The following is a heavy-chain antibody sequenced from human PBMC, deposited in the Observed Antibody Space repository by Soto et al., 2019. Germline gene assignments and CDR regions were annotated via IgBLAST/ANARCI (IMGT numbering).Heavy chain of an antibody. CDR2: IYYSGST. CDR3: ARHFGANYYYYMDV. J-gene: IGHJ6*03. V-gene: IGHV4-39*01. Sequence: SETLSLTCTVSGGSISSSSYYWGWIRQPPGKGLEWIGSIYYSGSTYYNPSLKSRVTISVDTSKNQFSLKLSSVTAADTAVYYCARHFGANYYYYMDVGGKGTTVTVSS. D-gene: IGHD3-16*01. CDR1: GGSISSSSYY.